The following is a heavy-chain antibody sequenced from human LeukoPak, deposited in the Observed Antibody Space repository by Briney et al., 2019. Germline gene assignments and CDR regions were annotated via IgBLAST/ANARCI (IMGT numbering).Heavy chain of an antibody. CDR3: ARESLAYCGGDCYAMNY. Sequence: SVKVSCKASGGTFSSYAISWVRQAPGQRLEWMGGIIPIFGTANYAQKFQGRVTITADESTSTAYMELSSLRSEDTAVYYCARESLAYCGGDCYAMNYWGQGTLVTVSS. D-gene: IGHD2-21*02. V-gene: IGHV1-69*13. J-gene: IGHJ4*02. CDR1: GGTFSSYA. CDR2: IIPIFGTA.